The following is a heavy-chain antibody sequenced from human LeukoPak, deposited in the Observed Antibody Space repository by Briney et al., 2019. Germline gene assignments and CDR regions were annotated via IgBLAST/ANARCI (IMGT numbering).Heavy chain of an antibody. V-gene: IGHV3-30*02. Sequence: GGSLRLSCGGSGFTFSSYGMHWVLQAPGKGLEWLAFIRYDGSNKYYADSVKGRFTISRDNSKNTLYLQMNSLRAEDTAVYYCAKNYDILTVGAFDIWGQGTMVTVSS. CDR1: GFTFSSYG. D-gene: IGHD3-9*01. CDR3: AKNYDILTVGAFDI. J-gene: IGHJ3*02. CDR2: IRYDGSNK.